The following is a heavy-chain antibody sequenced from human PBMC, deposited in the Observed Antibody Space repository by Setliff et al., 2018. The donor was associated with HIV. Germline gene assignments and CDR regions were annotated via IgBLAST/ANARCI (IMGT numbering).Heavy chain of an antibody. J-gene: IGHJ5*02. CDR1: GGSISSYY. CDR2: IYYSGST. Sequence: SETLSLTCTVSGGSISSYYWSRIRQPPGKGLEWIGYIYYSGSTNYNPSLKSRVSISVDTSKNQFSLKLSSVTAADTAVYYCARDLGSSSNWFDPWGQGTLVTVSS. D-gene: IGHD6-6*01. CDR3: ARDLGSSSNWFDP. V-gene: IGHV4-59*01.